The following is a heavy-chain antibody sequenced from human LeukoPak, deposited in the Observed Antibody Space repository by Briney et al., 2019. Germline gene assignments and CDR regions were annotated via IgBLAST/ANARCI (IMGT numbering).Heavy chain of an antibody. CDR2: IYYSGST. V-gene: IGHV4-59*08. CDR3: ARHRDSSSWYFDY. CDR1: GGSINSYY. J-gene: IGHJ4*02. D-gene: IGHD6-13*01. Sequence: SETLSLTCTVSGGSINSYYWSWIRQPPGKGLEWIGYIYYSGSTNYNPSLKSRVTISVDTSKNQFSLKLSSVTAADTAVYYCARHRDSSSWYFDYWGQGTLVTVSS.